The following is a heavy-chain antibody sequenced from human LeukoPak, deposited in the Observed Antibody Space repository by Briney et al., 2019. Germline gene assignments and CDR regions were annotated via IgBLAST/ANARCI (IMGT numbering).Heavy chain of an antibody. D-gene: IGHD2-15*01. CDR2: IYPGDSDT. CDR3: ARRYCSGGSCYSVLDY. V-gene: IGHV5-51*01. J-gene: IGHJ4*02. CDR1: GYSFTSYW. Sequence: GESLKISCKGSGYSFTSYWIGWVRQMPGKGLEWMGIIYPGDSDTRYSPSFQGQVTISADKSISTAYLQWSSLKASDTAMYYCARRYCSGGSCYSVLDYWGQGTLVTVPS.